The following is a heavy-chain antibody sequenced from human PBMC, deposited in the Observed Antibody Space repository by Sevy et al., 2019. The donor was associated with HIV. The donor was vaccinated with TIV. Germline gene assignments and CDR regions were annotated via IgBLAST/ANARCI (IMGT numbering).Heavy chain of an antibody. D-gene: IGHD2-2*01. Sequence: GGSLRRSCAASGFTFSDYYMSWIRQAPGKGLEWVSYISSSSSYTNYADSVKGRFTISRDNAKNSLYLQMNSLRAEDTAVYYCARAAYCSSTSCYAKNYYYYGMDVWGQGTTVTVSS. CDR2: ISSSSSYT. CDR1: GFTFSDYY. V-gene: IGHV3-11*06. J-gene: IGHJ6*02. CDR3: ARAAYCSSTSCYAKNYYYYGMDV.